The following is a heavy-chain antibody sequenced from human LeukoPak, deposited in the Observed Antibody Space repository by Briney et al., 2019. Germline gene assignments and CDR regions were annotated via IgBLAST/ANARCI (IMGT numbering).Heavy chain of an antibody. CDR2: ISYDGSNK. V-gene: IGHV3-30*03. Sequence: PGRSLRLSCAASGFTFSSYGMHWVRRAPGKGLEWVAVISYDGSNKYYADSVKGRFTISRDNSKNTLYLQMNSLRAEDMAVYYCALQQLATKYFQHWGQGTLVTVSS. D-gene: IGHD6-13*01. CDR1: GFTFSSYG. CDR3: ALQQLATKYFQH. J-gene: IGHJ1*01.